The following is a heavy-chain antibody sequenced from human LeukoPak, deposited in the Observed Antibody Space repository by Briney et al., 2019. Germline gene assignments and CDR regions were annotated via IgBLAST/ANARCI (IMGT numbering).Heavy chain of an antibody. CDR3: ARDLYGYSSS. Sequence: PSETLSLTCTVSGGSISSYYWSWIRQPPGKGLEWIGYIYYSGSTNYNPSLKSRVTISVDTSKNQFSLKLSSVTAADTAVYYCARDLYGYSSSWGQGTLVTVSS. CDR2: IYYSGST. J-gene: IGHJ4*02. CDR1: GGSISSYY. V-gene: IGHV4-59*12. D-gene: IGHD6-13*01.